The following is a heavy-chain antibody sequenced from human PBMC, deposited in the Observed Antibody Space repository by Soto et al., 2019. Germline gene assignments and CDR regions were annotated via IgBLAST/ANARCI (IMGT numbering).Heavy chain of an antibody. J-gene: IGHJ5*02. CDR2: ISAYNGNT. CDR1: GYTFTSYG. V-gene: IGHV1-18*01. Sequence: ASVKVSCKASGYTFTSYGISWVRQAPGQGLEWMGWISAYNGNTNYAQKLQGRVTMTTDTSTSTAYMELRSLRSDDTAVYYCARVVSRYYGSGEGGHNWFDPWGQGTLVTVSS. D-gene: IGHD3-10*01. CDR3: ARVVSRYYGSGEGGHNWFDP.